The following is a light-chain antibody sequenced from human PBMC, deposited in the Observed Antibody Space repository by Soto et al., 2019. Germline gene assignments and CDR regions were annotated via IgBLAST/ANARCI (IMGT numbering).Light chain of an antibody. CDR2: DAS. Sequence: IVLTQSPATLSLSPGERATLSCRTSQSVSSYLAWYQQKPGQAPRLLIYDASNRATGIPARFSGSGSGTDFTLTISGLEPEDFAVYYCQQRSNWPRTFGQGTRWISN. CDR3: QQRSNWPRT. J-gene: IGKJ1*01. V-gene: IGKV3-11*01. CDR1: QSVSSY.